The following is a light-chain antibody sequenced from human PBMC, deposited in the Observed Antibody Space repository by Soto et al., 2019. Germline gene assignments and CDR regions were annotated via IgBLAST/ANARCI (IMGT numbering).Light chain of an antibody. Sequence: DIQMTQSPSTLSASVGDRVTITCRASQSISSWMAWYQQKPGKAPKLLIYKASSLESGVPSRFSGSGSGTEVTLTISSLQPDDFATYYCHQYDSYPLTFGGGTNVEL. CDR3: HQYDSYPLT. CDR1: QSISSW. J-gene: IGKJ4*01. V-gene: IGKV1-5*03. CDR2: KAS.